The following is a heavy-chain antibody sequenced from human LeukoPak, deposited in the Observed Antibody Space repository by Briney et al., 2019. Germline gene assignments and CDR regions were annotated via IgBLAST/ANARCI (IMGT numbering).Heavy chain of an antibody. D-gene: IGHD3-3*01. CDR3: ARVARFLEGGFDP. CDR2: IYYSGST. CDR1: GGSISSYY. V-gene: IGHV4-59*01. J-gene: IGHJ5*02. Sequence: SETLSLTCTVSGGSISSYYWSWIRQPPGKGLEWIGYIYYSGSTNYNPSLKSRVTISVDTSKNQFSLKLSSVTAADTAVYYCARVARFLEGGFDPWGQGTLVTVSS.